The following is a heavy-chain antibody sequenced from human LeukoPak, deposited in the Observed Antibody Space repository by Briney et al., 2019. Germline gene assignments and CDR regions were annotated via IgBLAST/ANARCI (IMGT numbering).Heavy chain of an antibody. CDR3: ARHRAIKGGDAFDI. Sequence: PSETLSLTCIVSGGSMSGFYWIWIRQPLGKGLEWIGYIYSFGNTKYNPSLESRVSMSVGTSKNQFSLNLRSVTAADTAVYYCARHRAIKGGDAFDIWGQVIMVTIST. CDR2: IYSFGNT. V-gene: IGHV4-59*08. D-gene: IGHD3-10*01. J-gene: IGHJ3*02. CDR1: GGSMSGFY.